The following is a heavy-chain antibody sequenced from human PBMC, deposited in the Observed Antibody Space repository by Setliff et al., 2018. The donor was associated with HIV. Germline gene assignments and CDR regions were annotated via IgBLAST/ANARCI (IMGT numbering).Heavy chain of an antibody. CDR2: LRTGTGDT. CDR3: ARDGGGPGDYYYYSMDV. CDR1: GYTFTSYS. Sequence: ASVKVSCKASGYTFTSYSMHWVRQAPGQRLEWMGWLRTGTGDTSYSVKFQGRLTITRDTSANTAYMELSNLRSEDTAVYYCARDGGGPGDYYYYSMDVWAKGTTGTGSS. J-gene: IGHJ6*03. V-gene: IGHV1-3*04. D-gene: IGHD3-16*01.